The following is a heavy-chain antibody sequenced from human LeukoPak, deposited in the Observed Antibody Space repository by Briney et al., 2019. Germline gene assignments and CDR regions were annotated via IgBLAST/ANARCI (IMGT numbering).Heavy chain of an antibody. D-gene: IGHD2-21*02. CDR2: IYPGDSDT. Sequence: GESLKISCKGSGYSFTTHWIGWVRQMPGKGLEWMGIIYPGDSDTRYSPSFRGQVTISADKSISTAYLQWSSLKATDTAMYYCARLVVVTAIPLYYFDYWGQGTLVTVSS. V-gene: IGHV5-51*01. J-gene: IGHJ4*02. CDR1: GYSFTTHW. CDR3: ARLVVVTAIPLYYFDY.